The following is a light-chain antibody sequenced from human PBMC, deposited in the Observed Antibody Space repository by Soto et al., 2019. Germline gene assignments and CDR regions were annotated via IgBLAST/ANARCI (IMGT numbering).Light chain of an antibody. CDR2: KAS. V-gene: IGKV1-5*03. CDR1: QSISNW. CDR3: QQYDTYWT. J-gene: IGKJ1*01. Sequence: DIQRTQSPSTLSASVGDRVIITCRASQSISNWLAWYQQKPGKAPNLLIYKASSLKSGVPSRFSGSGSGTEFTLTISRLQPDDFATYYCQQYDTYWTFGQGTKVDIK.